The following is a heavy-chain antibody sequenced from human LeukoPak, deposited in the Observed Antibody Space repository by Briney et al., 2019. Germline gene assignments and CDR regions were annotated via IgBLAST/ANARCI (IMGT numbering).Heavy chain of an antibody. CDR2: ISYDGSNK. D-gene: IGHD5-12*01. Sequence: GRSLRLSCAASGSTFSSYGMHWVRQAPGKGLEWVAVISYDGSNKYYADSVKGRFTISRDNSKNTLYLQMNSLRAEDTAVYYCAKDLGYSGYDGFDYWGQGTLVTVSS. V-gene: IGHV3-30*18. J-gene: IGHJ4*02. CDR1: GSTFSSYG. CDR3: AKDLGYSGYDGFDY.